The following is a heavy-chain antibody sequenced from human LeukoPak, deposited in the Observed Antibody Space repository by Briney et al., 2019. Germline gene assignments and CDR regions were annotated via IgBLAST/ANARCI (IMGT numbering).Heavy chain of an antibody. D-gene: IGHD2-15*01. V-gene: IGHV4-59*08. Sequence: PETLSLTCTVSGGSISSYYWSWIRQPPVKGLEWIGYIYYSGSTNYNPSLKSRVTISVDTSKNQFSLKLSSVTAADTAVYYCARHPAYYYGMDVWGQGTTVTVSS. CDR1: GGSISSYY. CDR2: IYYSGST. CDR3: ARHPAYYYGMDV. J-gene: IGHJ6*02.